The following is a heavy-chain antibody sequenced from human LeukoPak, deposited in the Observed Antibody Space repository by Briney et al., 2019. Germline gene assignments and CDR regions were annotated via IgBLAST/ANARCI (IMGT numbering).Heavy chain of an antibody. CDR1: GGSISSGDYY. CDR2: IYYSGST. CDR3: ARDLGYDHYYYGMDV. Sequence: SQTLSLTCTVSGGSISSGDYYWSWIRQPPGKGLEWIGYIYYSGSTNYNPSLKSRVTISVDTSKNQFSLKLSSVTAADTAVYYCARDLGYDHYYYGMDVWGQGTTVTVSS. J-gene: IGHJ6*02. V-gene: IGHV4-30-4*01. D-gene: IGHD5-12*01.